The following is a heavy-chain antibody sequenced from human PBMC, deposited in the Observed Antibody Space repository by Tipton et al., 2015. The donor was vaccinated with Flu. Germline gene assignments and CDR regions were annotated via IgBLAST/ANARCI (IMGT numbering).Heavy chain of an antibody. Sequence: QLVQSGAEVKTPGASVKVSCKASGYTFTDFFIHWVRQAPGQGLEWMGRINPDSGDTDYAQEFQARVTMTRDTSVSIAYMELSRLTSDDTAVYYCARADCVVRGCDMWWLDPWGQGALVTVSS. V-gene: IGHV1-2*06. CDR3: ARADCVVRGCDMWWLDP. CDR2: INPDSGDT. D-gene: IGHD2-21*01. CDR1: GYTFTDFF. J-gene: IGHJ5*02.